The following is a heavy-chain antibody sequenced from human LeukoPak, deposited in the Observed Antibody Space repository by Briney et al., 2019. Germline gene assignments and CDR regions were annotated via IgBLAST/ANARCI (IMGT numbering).Heavy chain of an antibody. CDR3: ARDLDYLDY. CDR1: GFTFSSYE. J-gene: IGHJ4*02. V-gene: IGHV3-7*04. Sequence: GGSLRLSCAASGFTFSSYEMNWVRQAPGKGLEWVANIKQDGSEKYYVDSVKGRFTISRDNAKNSLYLQMNSLRAEDTAVYYCARDLDYLDYWGQGTLDTVSS. CDR2: IKQDGSEK.